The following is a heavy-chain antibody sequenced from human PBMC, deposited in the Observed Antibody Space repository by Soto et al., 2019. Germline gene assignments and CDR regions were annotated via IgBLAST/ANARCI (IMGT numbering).Heavy chain of an antibody. CDR2: SIPTSGGT. Sequence: QVQLVQSGAEVKKPGASVKVSCKTSGYTFTDYYIQWLRQAPGQGLEWMGWSIPTSGGTKYAQKFQARVSMTRDTSISTAYMELSSLRSSATAVYYCVTSPLFCPDGICPKYCQHWGQGTRVTVSS. D-gene: IGHD2-8*01. J-gene: IGHJ1*01. V-gene: IGHV1-2*02. CDR3: VTSPLFCPDGICPKYCQH. CDR1: GYTFTDYY.